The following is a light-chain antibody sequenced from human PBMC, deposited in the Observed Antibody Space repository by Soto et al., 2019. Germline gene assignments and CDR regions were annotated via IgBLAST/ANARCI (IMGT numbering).Light chain of an antibody. CDR3: QQGGS. CDR2: DAS. J-gene: IGKJ4*01. Sequence: EIVLTQSPATLSLSPGEGATLSCRASQSVSTYLAWYQQKPGQAPRLLIYDASNRATGIPARFSGSGSGTDFTRTISSLEPEDFAVYYCQQGGSFGGGTKVEIK. CDR1: QSVSTY. V-gene: IGKV3-11*01.